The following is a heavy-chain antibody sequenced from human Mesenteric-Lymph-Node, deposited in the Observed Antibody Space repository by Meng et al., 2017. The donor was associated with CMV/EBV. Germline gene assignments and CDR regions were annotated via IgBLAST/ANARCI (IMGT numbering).Heavy chain of an antibody. Sequence: GESLKISCAASGFTFDSYEMNWVRRAPGKGLEWVSFISTGGSTIYYAASVRGRFTISRDNTKNSLFLQMNSLRAEDTAMYYCARLTRGYNYGKAFDIWGQGTVVTVSS. D-gene: IGHD5-18*01. CDR2: ISTGGSTI. V-gene: IGHV3-48*03. CDR3: ARLTRGYNYGKAFDI. CDR1: GFTFDSYE. J-gene: IGHJ3*02.